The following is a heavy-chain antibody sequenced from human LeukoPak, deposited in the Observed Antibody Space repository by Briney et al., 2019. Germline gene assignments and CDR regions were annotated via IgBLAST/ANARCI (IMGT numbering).Heavy chain of an antibody. CDR2: IKSKTEGGTT. CDR1: GFTFSSYS. Sequence: PGGSLRLSCAASGFTFSSYSMNCVRQAPGKGLEWVGCIKSKTEGGTTNYGAPVKGRFTISRDDSKNTLYLQMNSLKTEDTAVYFCTTADRWDPLGNWGQGTLVTVSS. V-gene: IGHV3-15*01. CDR3: TTADRWDPLGN. J-gene: IGHJ4*02. D-gene: IGHD1-26*01.